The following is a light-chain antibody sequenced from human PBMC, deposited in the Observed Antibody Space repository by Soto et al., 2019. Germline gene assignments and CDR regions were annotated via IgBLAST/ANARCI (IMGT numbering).Light chain of an antibody. CDR2: GAS. V-gene: IGKV3-15*01. J-gene: IGKJ1*01. Sequence: EIVMTQSPATLSVSPGERATLSCRASQSVSSNLAWYQQKPGQAPRLLIYGASTRATGIAARFSGSGSGTECTLTISRLQSEDFVVYYCQQYNNWPQTFGQGTKVEIK. CDR1: QSVSSN. CDR3: QQYNNWPQT.